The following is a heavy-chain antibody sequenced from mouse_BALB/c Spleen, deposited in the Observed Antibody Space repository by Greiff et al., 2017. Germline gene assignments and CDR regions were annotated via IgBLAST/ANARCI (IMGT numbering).Heavy chain of an antibody. CDR2: ISSGSSTI. CDR3: AREVRPNYYAMDY. V-gene: IGHV5-17*02. D-gene: IGHD2-14*01. CDR1: GFTFSSFG. J-gene: IGHJ4*01. Sequence: EVKVVESGGGLVQPGGSRKLSCAASGFTFSSFGMHWVRQAPEKGLEWVAYISSGSSTIYYADTVKGRFTISRDNPKNTLFLQMTSLRSEDTAMYYCAREVRPNYYAMDYWGQGTSVTVSS.